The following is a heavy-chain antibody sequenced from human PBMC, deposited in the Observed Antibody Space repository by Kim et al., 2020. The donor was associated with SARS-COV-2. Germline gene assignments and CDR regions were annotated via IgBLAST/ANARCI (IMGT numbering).Heavy chain of an antibody. Sequence: GGSLRLSCAASGFTFRNYAMGWVRQAPGRGLEWILIIGGSGGNTYYADSVRGRFTISRDNSKNTVYLHMGSLRAEDTALYYCAKGSAGGTWFDCWGQGIL. D-gene: IGHD6-13*01. J-gene: IGHJ4*02. CDR1: GFTFRNYA. V-gene: IGHV3-23*01. CDR3: AKGSAGGTWFDC. CDR2: IGGSGGNT.